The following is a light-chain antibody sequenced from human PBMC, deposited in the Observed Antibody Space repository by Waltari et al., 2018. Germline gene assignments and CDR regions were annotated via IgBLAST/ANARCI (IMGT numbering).Light chain of an antibody. CDR3: QSDDGGLGGV. V-gene: IGLV1-40*01. CDR2: DNP. J-gene: IGLJ3*02. Sequence: QSVLTQPPSVSGAPGQRVTISCTGSSSNMGAGYDVHWYQVVPGAAPKLLIYDNPNRPSGVPDRFSGSKSGTSASLAITGLQGEDEAHYYCQSDDGGLGGVFGGGTKVTVL. CDR1: SSNMGAGYD.